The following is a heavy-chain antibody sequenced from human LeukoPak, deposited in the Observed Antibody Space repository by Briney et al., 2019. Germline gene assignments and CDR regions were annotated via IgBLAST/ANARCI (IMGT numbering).Heavy chain of an antibody. CDR1: GDSISSGDHY. CDR2: IHYSGST. D-gene: IGHD2/OR15-2a*01. J-gene: IGHJ4*02. Sequence: SQTLSLTCTVSGDSISSGDHYWSWIRQPPGKGLEWIGYIHYSGSTYYNPSVKSRVIISVAMSKNQFSLSLDSLTAADSAVYYCARAAADTNSWYHFDYWGQGTLVTVSS. V-gene: IGHV4-30-4*01. CDR3: ARAAADTNSWYHFDY.